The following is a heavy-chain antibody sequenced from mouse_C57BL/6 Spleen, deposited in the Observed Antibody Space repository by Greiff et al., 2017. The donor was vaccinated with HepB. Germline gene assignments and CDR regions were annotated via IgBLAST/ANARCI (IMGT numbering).Heavy chain of an antibody. V-gene: IGHV1-61*01. D-gene: IGHD2-2*01. J-gene: IGHJ4*01. CDR1: GYTFPSYW. CDR3: ARGGLPHYYAMDD. Sequence: QQSCKASGYTFPSYWMDWVTQRPGQGLEWIGNIYPSDSETHYNQKFKDKATLTVDKSSSTAYMQLSSLTSEGSAVYYCARGGLPHYYAMDDWGQGTSVTVSS. CDR2: IYPSDSET.